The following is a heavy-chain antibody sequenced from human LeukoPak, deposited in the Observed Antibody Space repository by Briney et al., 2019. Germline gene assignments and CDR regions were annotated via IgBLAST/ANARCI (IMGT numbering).Heavy chain of an antibody. D-gene: IGHD6-19*01. J-gene: IGHJ5*02. CDR1: GYTFTNYY. CDR2: INPSGGST. V-gene: IGHV1-46*01. Sequence: ASVKVSCKASGYTFTNYYIHWVRQAPGQGLECMGIINPSGGSTSYAQKFQGRVTITRDTAASTAYMELSSLRSEDMAVYYCARGIAVAMSWFDPWGQGTLVTASS. CDR3: ARGIAVAMSWFDP.